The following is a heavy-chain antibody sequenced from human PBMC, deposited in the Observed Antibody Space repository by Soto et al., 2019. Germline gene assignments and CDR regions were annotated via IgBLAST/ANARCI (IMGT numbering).Heavy chain of an antibody. CDR2: IYRTGST. J-gene: IGHJ4*02. CDR1: GRTFSINADF. D-gene: IGHD1-7*01. Sequence: SETLSLTCTVSGRTFSINADFWYSAWVRQPPGQGLEWIGEIYRTGSTNYNPSLKSRVTISLDKSENQFSLKVTSLTAADTAVYYCASRDPGTSVDYWGQGTLVTVSS. CDR3: ASRDPGTSVDY. V-gene: IGHV4-39*07.